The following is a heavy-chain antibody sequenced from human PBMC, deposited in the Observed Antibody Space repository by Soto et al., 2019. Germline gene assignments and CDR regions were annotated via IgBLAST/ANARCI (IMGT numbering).Heavy chain of an antibody. CDR1: GGSISSSSYY. CDR2: IYYSGST. J-gene: IGHJ4*02. V-gene: IGHV4-39*01. D-gene: IGHD6-19*01. Sequence: SETLSLTCTVSGGSISSSSYYWGWIRQPPGKGLEWIGSIYYSGSTYYNPSLKSRVTISVDTSKNQFSLKLSSVTAAETAGYYCERQAVAGHYWGQGTLVTVSS. CDR3: ERQAVAGHY.